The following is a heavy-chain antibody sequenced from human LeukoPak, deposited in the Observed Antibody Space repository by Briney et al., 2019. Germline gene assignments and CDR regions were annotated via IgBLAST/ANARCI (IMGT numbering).Heavy chain of an antibody. CDR3: ARDWGVSARPGYMDV. Sequence: PSETLSLTCTVSGGSISSYYWSWIRQPPGKGLEWIGYIYYSGSTNYNPSLKSRVTISVDTSKDQFSLRLSSVTAADTAVYYCARDWGVSARPGYMDVWGKGTTVTVSS. D-gene: IGHD6-6*01. CDR1: GGSISSYY. CDR2: IYYSGST. V-gene: IGHV4-59*01. J-gene: IGHJ6*03.